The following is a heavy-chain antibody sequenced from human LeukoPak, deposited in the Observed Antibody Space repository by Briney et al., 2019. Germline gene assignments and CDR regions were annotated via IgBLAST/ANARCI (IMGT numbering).Heavy chain of an antibody. D-gene: IGHD5-18*01. J-gene: IGHJ4*02. Sequence: GRSLRLSCAASGFTFDDYAMHWVRQAPGKGLEWVSGISWNSGSIGYADSVKGRFTISRDNAKNSLYLQMNSLRAEDTALYYCAKGHVDTAMAFDYWGQGTLVTVSS. CDR2: ISWNSGSI. V-gene: IGHV3-9*01. CDR3: AKGHVDTAMAFDY. CDR1: GFTFDDYA.